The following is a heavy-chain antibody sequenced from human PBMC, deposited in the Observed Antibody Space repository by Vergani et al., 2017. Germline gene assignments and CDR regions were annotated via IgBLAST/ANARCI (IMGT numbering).Heavy chain of an antibody. CDR3: ARTAHDYGDNFDY. CDR1: CGSISSSSYY. D-gene: IGHD4-17*01. CDR2: IYYSGST. Sequence: QLQLQESGPGLVKPSETLSLTCTVSCGSISSSSYYWGWIRQPPGKGLEWIGSIYYSGSTYYNPSLKSRVTISVDTSKKQFSLKLSSVTAADTAVYYCARTAHDYGDNFDYWGQGTLVTVSS. V-gene: IGHV4-39*07. J-gene: IGHJ4*02.